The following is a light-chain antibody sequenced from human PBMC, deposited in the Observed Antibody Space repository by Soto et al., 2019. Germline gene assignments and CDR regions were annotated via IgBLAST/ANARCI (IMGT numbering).Light chain of an antibody. CDR1: SSDVGGYNY. CDR3: SSYTSSSRKV. J-gene: IGLJ2*01. Sequence: QSALTQPASVSGSPGQSITISCTGTSSDVGGYNYVSWYQQHPGKAPKLMIYDVSNRTSGVSNRFSGSKSGNTASLTISGLQAEDEADYYCSSYTSSSRKVFGRGTKLTVL. V-gene: IGLV2-14*01. CDR2: DVS.